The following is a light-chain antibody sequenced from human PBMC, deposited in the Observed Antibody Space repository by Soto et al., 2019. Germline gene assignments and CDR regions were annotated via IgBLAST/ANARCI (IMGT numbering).Light chain of an antibody. V-gene: IGKV3-20*01. CDR2: GAS. CDR3: QQYGSSPWT. Sequence: EIVLTQSPGTLSLSPGERATLSCRASQSVSSSYLAWYQQKPGQAPRLLISGASTRATGIPHRFSGSGSGTDFTLTISRLEPEDFAVYYCQQYGSSPWTFGQGTKVDIK. CDR1: QSVSSSY. J-gene: IGKJ1*01.